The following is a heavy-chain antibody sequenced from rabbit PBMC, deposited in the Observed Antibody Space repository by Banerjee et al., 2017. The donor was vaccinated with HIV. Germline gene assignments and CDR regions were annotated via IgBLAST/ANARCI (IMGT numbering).Heavy chain of an antibody. CDR1: GFSFSYNYY. V-gene: IGHV1S40*01. CDR2: IYTGSGST. Sequence: QSLEESGGDLVQPGASLTLTCTASGFSFSYNYYMCWVRQAPGKGLEWIGCIYTGSGSTYYASWVNGRFTISKTSSTTVTLQMTSLTAADTATYFCAREDAAGGDYATWGQGTLVTVS. CDR3: AREDAAGGDYAT. J-gene: IGHJ3*01. D-gene: IGHD2-1*01.